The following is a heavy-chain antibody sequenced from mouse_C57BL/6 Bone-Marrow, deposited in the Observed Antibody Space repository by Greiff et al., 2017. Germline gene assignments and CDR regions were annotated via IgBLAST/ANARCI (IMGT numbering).Heavy chain of an antibody. CDR3: ARWFPYFDY. D-gene: IGHD2-2*01. J-gene: IGHJ2*01. CDR2: IYPGDGDT. V-gene: IGHV1-82*01. CDR1: GYAFSSSW. Sequence: VQLQQSGPELVKPGASVKISCKASGYAFSSSWMNWVKQRPGKGLEWIGRIYPGDGDTNYNGKFKGKATLTADKSSSTAYMQLSSLTSEDSAVYFCARWFPYFDYWGQGTTLTVSS.